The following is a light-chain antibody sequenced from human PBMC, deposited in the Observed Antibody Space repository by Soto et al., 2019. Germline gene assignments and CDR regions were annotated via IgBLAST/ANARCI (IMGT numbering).Light chain of an antibody. Sequence: QSVLTQPRSVSGSPGQSVTISCTGTSSDVGGYNCVSWYQQHPGKAPQLIIYDVTQRPSGLPDRFSGSKSVNTASPSIAGLQAEDEADYCCCSHSSSYTFVFGTGTKVTVL. V-gene: IGLV2-11*01. J-gene: IGLJ1*01. CDR3: CSHSSSYTFV. CDR1: SSDVGGYNC. CDR2: DVT.